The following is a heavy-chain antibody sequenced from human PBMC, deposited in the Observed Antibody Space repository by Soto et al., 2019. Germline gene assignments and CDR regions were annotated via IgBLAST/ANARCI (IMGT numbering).Heavy chain of an antibody. J-gene: IGHJ4*02. CDR3: AHKGYGDYPLDY. CDR2: IYWDDYK. Sequence: QITLKESGPTLVKPTQTLTLTCTFSGFSLSTSGVGVGWIRQPPGKALEWLAVIYWDDYKQYSPSLKSRLTIPKDTSKNQLVPTMTNIDPVGTATFFCAHKGYGDYPLDYWGQGTLLTVSS. D-gene: IGHD4-17*01. CDR1: GFSLSTSGVG. V-gene: IGHV2-5*02.